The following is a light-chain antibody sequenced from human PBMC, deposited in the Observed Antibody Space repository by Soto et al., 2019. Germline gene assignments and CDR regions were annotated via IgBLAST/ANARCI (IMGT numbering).Light chain of an antibody. V-gene: IGKV3-20*01. J-gene: IGKJ1*01. CDR2: GAS. Sequence: EIVLTQSPGTMYLSPGERATLSCRASQSVGSSYLAWYQQKPGQAPRLLIFGASSRATGIPDRFSGSGSGTAFTITSSRLEPEDVSLYYCQQYVSSRTFGQGTKVEIK. CDR1: QSVGSSY. CDR3: QQYVSSRT.